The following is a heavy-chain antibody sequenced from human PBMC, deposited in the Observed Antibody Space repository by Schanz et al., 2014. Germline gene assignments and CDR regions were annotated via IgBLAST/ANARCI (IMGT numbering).Heavy chain of an antibody. CDR3: ARVHIATYHYNSPGASDI. Sequence: QVQLVQSGGEVKKPGASATVSCKASGYIFGSHGMTWVRQAPGQGPELMGWINAHTGNTQYAQKFQGRVNMTRDTVTTTVHLELTRLRTDDTAIYYCARVHIATYHYNSPGASDIWGQGTRVTVSS. V-gene: IGHV1-18*01. CDR2: INAHTGNT. J-gene: IGHJ3*02. D-gene: IGHD3-10*01. CDR1: GYIFGSHG.